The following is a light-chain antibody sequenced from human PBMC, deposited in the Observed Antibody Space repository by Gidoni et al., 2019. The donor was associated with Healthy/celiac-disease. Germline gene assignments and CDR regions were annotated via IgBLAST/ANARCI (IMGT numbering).Light chain of an antibody. Sequence: SYELTQPPSVSVSPGQTASITCSGDKLGDKYACWYQQKPGQSPVLVIYQARKRPSGIPERFSGSNSGNTATLTISGTQAMDEADYYCQAWDSSTYVFGTGTKVTVL. J-gene: IGLJ1*01. CDR2: QAR. CDR3: QAWDSSTYV. V-gene: IGLV3-1*01. CDR1: KLGDKY.